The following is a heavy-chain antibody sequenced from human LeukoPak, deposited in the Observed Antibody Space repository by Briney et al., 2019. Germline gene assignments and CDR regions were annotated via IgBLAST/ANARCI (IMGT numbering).Heavy chain of an antibody. V-gene: IGHV3-21*01. J-gene: IGHJ4*02. CDR3: ARGRHPGYFDY. CDR2: ISSSSSYI. CDR1: GFTFSSYS. Sequence: GGSLRLSCAASGFTFSSYSMNWARQAPGKGLEWVSSISSSSSYIYYADSVKGRFTISRDNAKNSLYLRMNSLRAEDTAVYYCARGRHPGYFDYWGQGTLVTVSS.